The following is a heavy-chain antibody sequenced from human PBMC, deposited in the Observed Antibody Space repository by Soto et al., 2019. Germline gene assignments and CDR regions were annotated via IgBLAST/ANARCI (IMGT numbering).Heavy chain of an antibody. CDR2: INQGGSDK. CDR1: GFTISSHW. Sequence: PGGSLRLSCAASGFTISSHWLTWIRQAPGKGLEWVANINQGGSDKYYMESVKGRFTISRDNAKNSLFLQMHSLRAEDTAVYYCARGHYGMDVWGQGTTVTVSS. V-gene: IGHV3-7*01. J-gene: IGHJ6*02. CDR3: ARGHYGMDV.